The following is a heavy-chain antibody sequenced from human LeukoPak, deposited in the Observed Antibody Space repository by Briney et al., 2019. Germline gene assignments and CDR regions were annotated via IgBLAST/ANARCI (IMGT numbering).Heavy chain of an antibody. CDR3: ARRGATPVYYYYYYMDV. CDR2: INHSGST. V-gene: IGHV4-34*01. CDR1: GGSFSGYY. J-gene: IGHJ6*03. Sequence: SETLSLTCAVYGGSFSGYYWSWIRQPPGKGLEWIGEINHSGSTNYNPSLTSRVTISVDTSKNQFSLKLSSVTAADTAVYYCARRGATPVYYYYYYMDVWGKGTTVTISS. D-gene: IGHD1-26*01.